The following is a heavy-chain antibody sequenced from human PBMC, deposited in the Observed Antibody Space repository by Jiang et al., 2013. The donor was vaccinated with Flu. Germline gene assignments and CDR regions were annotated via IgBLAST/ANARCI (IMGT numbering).Heavy chain of an antibody. J-gene: IGHJ4*02. V-gene: IGHV4-39*01. CDR3: ARRPFTMVRGVMEHYFDS. CDR1: GASVSKSDYY. CDR2: IHVSGNL. Sequence: GSGLVKPSETLSLTCTVSGASVSKSDYYWAWIRQPPGKGLEWIGTIHVSGNLYYNPSLRSRVTISLDTSKNQFSLKLNSVTATDTAVYYCARRPFTMVRGVMEHYFDSWGRGTLSPSPQ. D-gene: IGHD3-10*01.